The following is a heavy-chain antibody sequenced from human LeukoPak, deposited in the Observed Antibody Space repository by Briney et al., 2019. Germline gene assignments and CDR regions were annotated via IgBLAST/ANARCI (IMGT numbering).Heavy chain of an antibody. J-gene: IGHJ4*02. D-gene: IGHD3-22*01. Sequence: GALRLSCAASGFTFSSYWMSWVRQAPGKGLEWVANIKQDGSEKYYVDSVKGRFTISRDNAKNPLYLQMNSLRAEDTAVYYCARDLTLYYYDSSGIGYWGQGTLVTVSS. CDR3: ARDLTLYYYDSSGIGY. CDR2: IKQDGSEK. CDR1: GFTFSSYW. V-gene: IGHV3-7*01.